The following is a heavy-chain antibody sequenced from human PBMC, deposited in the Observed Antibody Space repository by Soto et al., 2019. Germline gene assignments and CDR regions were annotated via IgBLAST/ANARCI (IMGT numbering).Heavy chain of an antibody. D-gene: IGHD3-10*01. CDR2: IYYSGST. J-gene: IGHJ5*02. CDR1: GGSISSYY. CDR3: ARTHMVRGVTIFDP. V-gene: IGHV4-59*08. Sequence: PSGTLSLTCTVSGGSISSYYWSWIRQPPGKGLEWIGYIYYSGSTNYNPSLKSRVTISVDTSKNQFSLKLSSVPAADTAVYYCARTHMVRGVTIFDPWGQGTLVTVSS.